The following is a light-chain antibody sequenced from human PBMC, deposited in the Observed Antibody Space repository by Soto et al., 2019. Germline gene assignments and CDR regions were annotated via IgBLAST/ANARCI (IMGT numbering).Light chain of an antibody. V-gene: IGKV1-5*01. CDR3: QQYNSYSVT. J-gene: IGKJ1*01. Sequence: DIQMTQSPSTLSASVGDRVTITCRASQSISSRFAWYQQKPGKAPKFLVYDASNLESGVPSRFSGSGSGTEFTLTISSLQPDDFATYYCQQYNSYSVTFGQGTKVDIK. CDR1: QSISSR. CDR2: DAS.